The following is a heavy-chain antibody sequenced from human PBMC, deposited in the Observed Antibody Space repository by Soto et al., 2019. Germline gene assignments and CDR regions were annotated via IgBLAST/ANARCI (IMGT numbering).Heavy chain of an antibody. CDR1: GGSFSGYY. Sequence: QVQLQQWGAGLLKPSETLSLTCAVYGGSFSGYYWSWIRQPPGKGLEWIGEINHSGSTNYNPSLKSRVTISVDTSKNQFSLKLSSVTAADTAVYYCARGMGIAAGAYYFDYWGQGTLVTVSS. V-gene: IGHV4-34*01. J-gene: IGHJ4*02. CDR3: ARGMGIAAGAYYFDY. CDR2: INHSGST. D-gene: IGHD6-13*01.